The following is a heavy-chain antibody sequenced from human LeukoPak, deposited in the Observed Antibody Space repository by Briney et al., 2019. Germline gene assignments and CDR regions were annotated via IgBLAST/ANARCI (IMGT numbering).Heavy chain of an antibody. J-gene: IGHJ4*02. V-gene: IGHV1-18*04. Sequence: ASVKVSCKASGYTFTSYGISWARQAPGQGLEWMGWISAYNGNTNYAQKLQGRVTMTTDTSTSTAYMELRSLRSDDTAVYYCARAGVVRGTKSTFDYWGQGTLVTVSS. CDR2: ISAYNGNT. D-gene: IGHD3-10*01. CDR1: GYTFTSYG. CDR3: ARAGVVRGTKSTFDY.